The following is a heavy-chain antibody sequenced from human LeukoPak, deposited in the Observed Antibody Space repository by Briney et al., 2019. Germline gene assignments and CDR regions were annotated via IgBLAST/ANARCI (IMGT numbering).Heavy chain of an antibody. CDR3: AREGGFYRPLDY. Sequence: PGGSLRLSCAASGFIFSNYAMGWVRQPPGKGLEWIGEVHLDGRTNYNPSLKSRLTMSVDLSENHISLKLTSVTAADTAVYYCAREGGFYRPLDYSGQGTLVTVSS. V-gene: IGHV4-4*02. CDR1: GFIFSNYA. D-gene: IGHD3-3*01. J-gene: IGHJ4*02. CDR2: VHLDGRT.